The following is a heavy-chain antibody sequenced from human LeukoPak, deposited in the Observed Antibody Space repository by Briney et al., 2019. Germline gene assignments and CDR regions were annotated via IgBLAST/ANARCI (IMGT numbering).Heavy chain of an antibody. CDR2: IYHSGST. Sequence: PSGTLSLTCAVSGGSISSSNWWSWVRQPPGKGLEWIGEIYHSGSTNYNPSLKSRVTISVDTSKNQFSLKLSSVTAADTAVYYCASTSGSYSYNWFDPWGQGTLVTVSS. D-gene: IGHD1-26*01. V-gene: IGHV4-4*02. J-gene: IGHJ5*02. CDR1: GGSISSSNW. CDR3: ASTSGSYSYNWFDP.